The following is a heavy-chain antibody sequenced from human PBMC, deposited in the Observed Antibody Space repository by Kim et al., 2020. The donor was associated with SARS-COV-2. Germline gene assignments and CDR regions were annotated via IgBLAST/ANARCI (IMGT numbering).Heavy chain of an antibody. Sequence: SNPSLKRRVTISVDTSKNQFSLKLSSVTAADTAVYYCAREAPYQPKPFDYWGQGTLVTVSS. V-gene: IGHV4-30-2*04. J-gene: IGHJ4*02. D-gene: IGHD2-2*01. CDR3: AREAPYQPKPFDY.